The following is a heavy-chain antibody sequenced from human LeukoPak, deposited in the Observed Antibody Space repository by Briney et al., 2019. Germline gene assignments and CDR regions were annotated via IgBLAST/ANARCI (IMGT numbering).Heavy chain of an antibody. CDR2: ISAYNGNT. D-gene: IGHD6-13*01. Sequence: ASVKVSCKASGYTFTSYGISWVRQAPGQGLEWMGWISAYNGNTNYAQKLQGRVTMTTDTSTSTAYMEPRSLRSDDTAVYYCAREYSSSWRGGGWFDPWGQGTLVTVSS. J-gene: IGHJ5*02. CDR3: AREYSSSWRGGGWFDP. V-gene: IGHV1-18*01. CDR1: GYTFTSYG.